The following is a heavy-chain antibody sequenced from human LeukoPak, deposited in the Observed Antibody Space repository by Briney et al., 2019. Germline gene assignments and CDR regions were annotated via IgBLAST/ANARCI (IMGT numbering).Heavy chain of an antibody. V-gene: IGHV3-30*02. Sequence: GGSLRLSCAASGFTFSSYGMHWVRQAPGKGLEWVAFIRYDGRNKYYADSVKGRFTISRDNSKNTLYLRMNSLRAEDTAVYYCARPVVAATTPDTFDIWGQGTMVTVSS. CDR2: IRYDGRNK. CDR3: ARPVVAATTPDTFDI. J-gene: IGHJ3*02. CDR1: GFTFSSYG. D-gene: IGHD2-15*01.